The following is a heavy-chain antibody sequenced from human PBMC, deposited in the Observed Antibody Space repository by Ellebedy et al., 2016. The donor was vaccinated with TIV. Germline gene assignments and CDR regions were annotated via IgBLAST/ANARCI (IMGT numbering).Heavy chain of an antibody. CDR3: ARDQAVAGSYYYYMDV. CDR2: INPNSGGT. CDR1: GYTFTGYY. Sequence: ASVKVSCXASGYTFTGYYMHWVRQAPGQGLEWMGWINPNSGGTNYAQKFQGRVTMTRDTSISTAYMELSRLRSDDTAVYYCARDQAVAGSYYYYMDVWGKGTTVTVSS. J-gene: IGHJ6*03. V-gene: IGHV1-2*02. D-gene: IGHD6-19*01.